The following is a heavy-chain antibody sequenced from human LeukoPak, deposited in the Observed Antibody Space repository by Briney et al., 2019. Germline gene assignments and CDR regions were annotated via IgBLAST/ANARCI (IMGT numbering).Heavy chain of an antibody. Sequence: PGGSLRLSCAASEFTFSSYGMHWVRQAPGKGLEWVAFIRNDGSNKYYADSVKGRFTISRDNFKKTMFLEMNSLRTEDTAVYHCAKDRWVGATDHFDYWGQGTQVTVST. V-gene: IGHV3-30*02. CDR2: IRNDGSNK. D-gene: IGHD1-26*01. CDR3: AKDRWVGATDHFDY. CDR1: EFTFSSYG. J-gene: IGHJ4*02.